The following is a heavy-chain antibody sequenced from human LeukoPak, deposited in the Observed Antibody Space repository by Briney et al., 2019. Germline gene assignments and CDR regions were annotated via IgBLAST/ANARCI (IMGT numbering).Heavy chain of an antibody. D-gene: IGHD5-12*01. Sequence: GGSLRLSCAASGFTFSSYAMSWVSQAPGKGLEWVSSISNSGGRTFYTDSVKGRFTISRDNSKITLYLQMNSLRAEDTAVYYCAKSYNGYESKPDYWGQGTLVTVSS. J-gene: IGHJ4*02. CDR3: AKSYNGYESKPDY. CDR1: GFTFSSYA. V-gene: IGHV3-23*01. CDR2: ISNSGGRT.